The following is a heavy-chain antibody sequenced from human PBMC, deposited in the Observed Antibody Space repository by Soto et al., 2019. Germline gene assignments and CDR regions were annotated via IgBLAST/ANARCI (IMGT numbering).Heavy chain of an antibody. J-gene: IGHJ3*02. CDR3: ARGASSAWQVALDI. Sequence: SETLSLTCAVYAGSFSHYYWNWIRQSPGKGLEWIGKIKHSGSSNYNPSLRSRVSISVDMSKNQFSLRLNSVTAADTAVYYCARGASSAWQVALDICDQGQMITASS. D-gene: IGHD6-19*01. CDR2: IKHSGSS. CDR1: AGSFSHYY. V-gene: IGHV4-34*01.